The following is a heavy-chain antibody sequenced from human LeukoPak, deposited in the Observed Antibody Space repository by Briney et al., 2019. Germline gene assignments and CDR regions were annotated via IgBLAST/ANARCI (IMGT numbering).Heavy chain of an antibody. J-gene: IGHJ3*02. CDR3: ARDQYYDFWSGYPPRWLSFDI. V-gene: IGHV3-48*04. CDR1: GFTFSSYG. CDR2: ISVSGDTI. D-gene: IGHD3-3*01. Sequence: GGSLRLSCAASGFTFSSYGMHWVRQAPGKGLEWVSYISVSGDTIYYADSVKGRFTISRDNAKKTLYLQMNSLRAEDTAVYYCARDQYYDFWSGYPPRWLSFDIWGQGTMVTVSS.